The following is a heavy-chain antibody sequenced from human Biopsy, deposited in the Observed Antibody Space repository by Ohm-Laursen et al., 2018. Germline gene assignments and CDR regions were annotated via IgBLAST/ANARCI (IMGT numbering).Heavy chain of an antibody. D-gene: IGHD4-17*01. J-gene: IGHJ6*02. Sequence: SLRLSCTASGFPFSDYYMRWIRQAPGKGLEWVSAITVSADTTYYADSVRGRFTVSRDNSKNTVVLQMNSLRPEDTALYYCAKDRWERNLHYGGGVDLWGQGTTVTVSS. CDR2: ITVSADTT. V-gene: IGHV3-23*01. CDR3: AKDRWERNLHYGGGVDL. CDR1: GFPFSDYY.